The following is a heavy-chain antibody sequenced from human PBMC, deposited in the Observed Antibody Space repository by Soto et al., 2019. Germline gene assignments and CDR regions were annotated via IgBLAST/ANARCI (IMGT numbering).Heavy chain of an antibody. Sequence: QVQLQESGPGLVKPSQTLSLTCTVSGGSISSGDYYWSWIRQPPGKGLEWIGYIYYSGSTYYNPSLKSRVTISVDASKNQFSLKLSSVTAADTAVYYCARNDYGDQKPPFPDYWGQGTLVTVSS. J-gene: IGHJ4*02. D-gene: IGHD4-17*01. CDR1: GGSISSGDYY. V-gene: IGHV4-30-4*01. CDR2: IYYSGST. CDR3: ARNDYGDQKPPFPDY.